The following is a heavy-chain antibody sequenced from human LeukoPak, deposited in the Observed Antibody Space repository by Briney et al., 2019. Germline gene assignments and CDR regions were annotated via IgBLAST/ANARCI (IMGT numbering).Heavy chain of an antibody. CDR1: GGSISSGDYY. CDR3: ALYCSSTSCYLYSFDY. CDR2: IYYSGST. Sequence: SETLSLTCTVSGGSISSGDYYWSWIRQHPGKGLEWIGYIYYSGSTYYNPSLKSRVTISVDTSKNQFSLRLSSVTAADTAVYYCALYCSSTSCYLYSFDYWGQGTLVTVSS. V-gene: IGHV4-31*03. J-gene: IGHJ4*02. D-gene: IGHD2-2*01.